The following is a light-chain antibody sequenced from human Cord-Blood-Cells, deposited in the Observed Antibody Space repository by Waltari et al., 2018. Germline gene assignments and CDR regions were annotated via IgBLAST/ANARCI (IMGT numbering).Light chain of an antibody. J-gene: IGLJ2*01. CDR3: CSYAGSRV. Sequence: QSALTQPASVSGSPGQPSTISCTGTSSDVGSYNLVSWYQQHPGKAPKPVIYKGSKRPSGVSNRFSGSKSGNTASLTISGLQAEDEADYYCCSYAGSRVFGGGTKLTVL. CDR1: SSDVGSYNL. V-gene: IGLV2-23*01. CDR2: KGS.